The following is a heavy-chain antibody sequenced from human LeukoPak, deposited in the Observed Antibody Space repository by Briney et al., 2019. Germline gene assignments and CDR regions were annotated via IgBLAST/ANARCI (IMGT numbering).Heavy chain of an antibody. Sequence: LETLSLTCAVQGGSLRGYYWTWIRQPPGKGLEWIGEITHNGDSDYNPSLRTRVTVSGDTSTNQFFLDMSSVTAADTAIYYCARARGATAGYDSWGQGVLATVSS. CDR3: ARARGATAGYDS. V-gene: IGHV4-34*01. CDR1: GGSLRGYY. J-gene: IGHJ4*02. CDR2: ITHNGDS. D-gene: IGHD6-13*01.